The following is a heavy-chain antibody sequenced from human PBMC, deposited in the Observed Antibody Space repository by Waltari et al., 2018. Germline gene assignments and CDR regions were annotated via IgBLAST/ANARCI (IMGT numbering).Heavy chain of an antibody. J-gene: IGHJ4*02. CDR3: ARGNYYGSGHFDY. CDR2: IYHSGST. V-gene: IGHV4-38-2*01. D-gene: IGHD3-10*01. CDR1: GYSISSGYY. Sequence: QVQLQESGPGLVKPSETLSLTCAVSGYSISSGYYWGWIRQPPGKGLEWIGSIYHSGSTYVNPSLRSRVTISVDTSKNQFSLKLSSVTAADTAVYYCARGNYYGSGHFDYWGQGTLVTVSS.